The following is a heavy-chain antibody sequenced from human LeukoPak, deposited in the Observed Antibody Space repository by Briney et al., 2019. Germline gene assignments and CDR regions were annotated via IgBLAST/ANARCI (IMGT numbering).Heavy chain of an antibody. CDR2: INPNSGGT. CDR3: ARVMGIAARRPFDY. D-gene: IGHD6-6*01. Sequence: ASVKVSYKASGYTFTGYYMHWVRQAPGQGLEWMGWINPNSGGTNYAQKFQGRVTMTRDTSISTAYMELSRLRSDDTAVYYCARVMGIAARRPFDYWGQGTLVTVSS. V-gene: IGHV1-2*02. J-gene: IGHJ4*02. CDR1: GYTFTGYY.